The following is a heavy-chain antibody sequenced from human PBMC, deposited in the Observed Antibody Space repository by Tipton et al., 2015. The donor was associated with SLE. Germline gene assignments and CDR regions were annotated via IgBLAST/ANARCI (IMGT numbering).Heavy chain of an antibody. Sequence: SLRLSCAASGSTFSSYAMSWVRQAPGKGLEWVSAISGSGGSTYYADSVKGRFTISRDNSKNTLYLQMNSLRAEDTAVYYCALHTHCSSTSCYPEYFQHWGQGTLVTVSS. V-gene: IGHV3-23*01. D-gene: IGHD2-2*01. J-gene: IGHJ1*01. CDR2: ISGSGGST. CDR1: GSTFSSYA. CDR3: ALHTHCSSTSCYPEYFQH.